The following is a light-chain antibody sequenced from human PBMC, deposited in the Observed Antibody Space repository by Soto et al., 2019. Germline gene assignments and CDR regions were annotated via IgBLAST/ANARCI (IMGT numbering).Light chain of an antibody. V-gene: IGKV3-20*01. CDR3: HQYGSPPPT. CDR1: QTVSSNY. CDR2: GTT. J-gene: IGKJ4*01. Sequence: EIVLTQSPGTVSLSPGETATLSCRASQTVSSNYLAWYQQKPGQAPRLLIYGTTSMATGVPDRFSGGGSGTAFTLTISGLEPEDFALCNCHQYGSPPPTFGGGTKVEV.